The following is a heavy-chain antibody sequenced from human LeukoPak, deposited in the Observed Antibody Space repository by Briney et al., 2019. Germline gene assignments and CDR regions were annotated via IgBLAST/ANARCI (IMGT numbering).Heavy chain of an antibody. CDR3: ARGDRREQQLVLC. CDR2: ISSSSSYI. V-gene: IGHV3-21*01. Sequence: GGSLRLSCAASGFTFSSYSMNWVRQAPGKGLEWVSSISSSSSYIYYADSVKGRFTISRDNAKNSLYLQMNSLRAEDTAVYYCARGDRREQQLVLCWGQGTLVTVSS. D-gene: IGHD6-13*01. J-gene: IGHJ4*02. CDR1: GFTFSSYS.